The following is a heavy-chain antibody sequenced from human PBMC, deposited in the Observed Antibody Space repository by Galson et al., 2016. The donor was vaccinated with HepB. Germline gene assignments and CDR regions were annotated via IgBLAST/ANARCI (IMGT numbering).Heavy chain of an antibody. CDR1: GYTFTDYY. CDR2: LNPRGGAS. D-gene: IGHD6-6*01. Sequence: SVKVSCKASGYTFTDYYIHWVRQAPGQGLEWMGILNPRGGASSFVQKFQGRVTMTRDTSTSTVYMELSSLKSDDTAVYYCARGCRSSRPPDDDGMDVWGQGTTVTVSS. V-gene: IGHV1-46*03. J-gene: IGHJ6*02. CDR3: ARGCRSSRPPDDDGMDV.